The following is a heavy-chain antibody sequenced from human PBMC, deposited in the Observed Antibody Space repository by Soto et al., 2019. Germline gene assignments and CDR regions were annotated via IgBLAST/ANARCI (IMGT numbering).Heavy chain of an antibody. CDR2: INPSGGST. J-gene: IGHJ4*02. CDR1: GYTFTSYY. D-gene: IGHD3-3*01. CDR3: ARAETYYYFWSGYDY. Sequence: QVQLVQSGAEVKKPGASVKVSCKASGYTFTSYYMHWVRQAPGQGLEWMGLINPSGGSTSYAQKFQGRVTMTRDTSTSTVYLELSSLRSEDTAVYYCARAETYYYFWSGYDYWGQGTLVTVSS. V-gene: IGHV1-46*01.